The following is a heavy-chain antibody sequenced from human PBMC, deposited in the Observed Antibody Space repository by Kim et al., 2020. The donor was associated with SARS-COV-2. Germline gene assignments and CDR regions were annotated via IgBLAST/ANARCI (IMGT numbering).Heavy chain of an antibody. CDR1: GFTVSSNY. Sequence: GGSLRLSCAASGFTVSSNYMNWVRQAPGKGLEWVSVIYSGGSTYYADSVKGRFIISRDNSKNTLYLQMNSLRAEDTAVYYCARGWYYYGMDVWGQGTTVTVSS. J-gene: IGHJ6*02. CDR3: ARGWYYYGMDV. CDR2: IYSGGST. V-gene: IGHV3-53*01.